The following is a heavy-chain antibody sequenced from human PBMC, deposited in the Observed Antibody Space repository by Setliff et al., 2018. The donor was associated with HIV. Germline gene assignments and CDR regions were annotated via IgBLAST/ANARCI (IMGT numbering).Heavy chain of an antibody. CDR1: GGSITSGSDY. CDR3: ARSSLYCSGGSCHLTWFDP. D-gene: IGHD2-15*01. V-gene: IGHV4-61*09. Sequence: SETLSLTCTVSGGSITSGSDYWGWIRQPAGEGLEWIGHIHVSETTNYNPSLKSRVAISVDTSKNQFSVKLSSVTATATAVYYCARSSLYCSGGSCHLTWFDPWGQGVKVTVSS. CDR2: IHVSETT. J-gene: IGHJ5*02.